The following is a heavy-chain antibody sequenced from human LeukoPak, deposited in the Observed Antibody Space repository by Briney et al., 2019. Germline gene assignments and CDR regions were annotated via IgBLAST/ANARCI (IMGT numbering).Heavy chain of an antibody. J-gene: IGHJ4*02. CDR3: ARRGRVGATTYFDY. V-gene: IGHV4-39*01. D-gene: IGHD1-26*01. CDR1: GGSISNSY. Sequence: PSETLSLTCTVSGGSISNSYWDWIRQPPGKGLEWIGNIYYSGSTYYNPSLKSRVTISVDTSKNQFSLKLSSVTAADSAVYYCARRGRVGATTYFDYWGQGTLVTVSS. CDR2: IYYSGST.